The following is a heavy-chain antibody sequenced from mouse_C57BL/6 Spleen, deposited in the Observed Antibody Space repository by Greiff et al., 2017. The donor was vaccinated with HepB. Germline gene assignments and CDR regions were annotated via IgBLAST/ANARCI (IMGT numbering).Heavy chain of an antibody. CDR1: GYAFSSSW. Sequence: VKLMESGPELVKPGASVKISCKASGYAFSSSWMNWVKQRPGKGLEWIGRIYPGDGDTNYNGKFKGKATLTADKSSSTAYMQLRSLTSEDSAVYFCARDSDYWGQGTTLTVSS. D-gene: IGHD3-2*01. CDR2: IYPGDGDT. J-gene: IGHJ2*01. V-gene: IGHV1-82*01. CDR3: ARDSDY.